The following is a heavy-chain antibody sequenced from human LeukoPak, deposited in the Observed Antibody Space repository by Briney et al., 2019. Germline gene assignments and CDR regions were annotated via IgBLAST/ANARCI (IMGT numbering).Heavy chain of an antibody. Sequence: SETLSLTCTVSGGSISSGSYYWSWIRQPGGKGLEWIGRIYTSGSTNYNPSLKSRVTISVDTSKNQFSLKLSSVTAADTAVYYCARNGLPAAIRGYDFWSGYYPHKYYYHMDVWGKGTTVTVSS. D-gene: IGHD3-3*01. CDR1: GGSISSGSYY. CDR3: ARNGLPAAIRGYDFWSGYYPHKYYYHMDV. CDR2: IYTSGST. V-gene: IGHV4-61*02. J-gene: IGHJ6*03.